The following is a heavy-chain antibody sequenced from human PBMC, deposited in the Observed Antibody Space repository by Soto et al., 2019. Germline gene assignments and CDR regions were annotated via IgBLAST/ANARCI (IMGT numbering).Heavy chain of an antibody. CDR1: GFTFSSYG. CDR2: IHPGGQTI. CDR3: ARRGSR. Sequence: GGSLRLSCAASGFTFSSYGMHWVRQAPGKGLEWISYIHPGGQTIFYAESVKGRFTISRDNAKHSVYLQMNSLRAEDTAVYYSARRGSRWGRGTKVTVSS. V-gene: IGHV3-48*01. J-gene: IGHJ3*01. D-gene: IGHD2-15*01.